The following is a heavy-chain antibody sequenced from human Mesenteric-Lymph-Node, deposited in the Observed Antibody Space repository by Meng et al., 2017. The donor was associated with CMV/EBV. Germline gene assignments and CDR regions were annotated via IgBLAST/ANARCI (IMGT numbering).Heavy chain of an antibody. CDR3: AREVWDDWHYSGMDV. CDR1: GFPFTTYS. D-gene: IGHD3-16*01. Sequence: GESLKISCVVSGFPFTTYSMHWVRQAPGKGLEWVAVVSYDGIIEYYTDSVKGRFTISRDNSKNTLYLQMNSLRAEDTAVYYCAREVWDDWHYSGMDVWGQGTTVTVSS. V-gene: IGHV3-30-3*01. J-gene: IGHJ6*02. CDR2: VSYDGIIE.